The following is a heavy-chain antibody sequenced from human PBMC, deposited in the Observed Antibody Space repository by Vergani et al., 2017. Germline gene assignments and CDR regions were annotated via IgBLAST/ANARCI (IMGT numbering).Heavy chain of an antibody. CDR2: IYYSGST. CDR1: GGSISSSSYY. V-gene: IGHV4-39*07. D-gene: IGHD2-15*01. Sequence: QLQLQESGPGLVKPSETLSLTCTVSGGSISSSSYYWGWIRQPPGKGLEWIGSIYYSGSTNYNPSLKSRVTISVDTSKNQFSLKLSSVTAADTAVYYCAREGRGGYCSGGSCYSGWYFDLWGRGTLVTVSS. CDR3: AREGRGGYCSGGSCYSGWYFDL. J-gene: IGHJ2*01.